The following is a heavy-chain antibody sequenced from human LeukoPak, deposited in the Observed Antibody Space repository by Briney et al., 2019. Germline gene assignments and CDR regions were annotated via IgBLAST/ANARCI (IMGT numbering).Heavy chain of an antibody. V-gene: IGHV4-59*01. J-gene: IGHJ4*02. CDR3: ARGRWDRSGSYYVVFDY. CDR2: IYYSGST. CDR1: GGSISSYY. D-gene: IGHD3-10*01. Sequence: SETLSLTCTVSGGSISSYYWSWIRQPPGKGLEWIGYIYYSGSTNYNPSLKSRVTISVDTSKNQFSLKLSSVTAADTAVYYCARGRWDRSGSYYVVFDYWGQGTLVTVSS.